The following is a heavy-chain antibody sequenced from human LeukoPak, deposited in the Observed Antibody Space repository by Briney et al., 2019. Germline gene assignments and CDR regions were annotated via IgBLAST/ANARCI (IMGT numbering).Heavy chain of an antibody. CDR2: IIPIFGTA. V-gene: IGHV1-69*13. CDR1: GYTFTSYD. J-gene: IGHJ4*02. Sequence: SVKVSCKASGYTFTSYDINWVRQATGQGLEWMGGIIPIFGTANYAQKFQGRVTITADESTSTAYMELSSLRSEDTAVYYCARDPSSGWYYFDYWGQGTLVTVSS. CDR3: ARDPSSGWYYFDY. D-gene: IGHD6-19*01.